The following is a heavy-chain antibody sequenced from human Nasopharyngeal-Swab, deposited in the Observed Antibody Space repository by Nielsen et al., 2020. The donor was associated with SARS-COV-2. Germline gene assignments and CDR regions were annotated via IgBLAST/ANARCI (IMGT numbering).Heavy chain of an antibody. D-gene: IGHD3-10*01. J-gene: IGHJ4*02. CDR2: IKSKTDGGTT. CDR1: GFTFSNAW. V-gene: IGHV3-15*01. Sequence: GESLKISCAASGFTFSNAWMSWVRQAPGKGLEWVGRIKSKTDGGTTDYAAPVKGRFTISRDDSKNTLHLQMNSLKTEDTAVYYCTTTLIRGLTRGEWGQGTLVTVSS. CDR3: TTTLIRGLTRGE.